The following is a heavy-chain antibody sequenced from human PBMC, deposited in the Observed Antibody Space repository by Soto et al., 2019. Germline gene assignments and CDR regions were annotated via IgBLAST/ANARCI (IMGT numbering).Heavy chain of an antibody. J-gene: IGHJ6*02. D-gene: IGHD3-10*01. CDR3: VKDNLAGGADV. V-gene: IGHV3-9*01. CDR1: GFALRDSA. CDR2: MYSSGDV. Sequence: VQLVESGGALVQPGGSLRLSCATSGFALRDSAMHWVRQVSGGGLQWVAGMYSSGDVGYAGSVRGRFSMSRDVARNALFLQMSSLTGDDTALYYCVKDNLAGGADVWGQGTTVTVSS.